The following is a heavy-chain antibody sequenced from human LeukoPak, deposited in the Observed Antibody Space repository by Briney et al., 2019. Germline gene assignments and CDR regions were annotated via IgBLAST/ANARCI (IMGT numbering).Heavy chain of an antibody. Sequence: KPSETLSLTCTVSNGSLSSYHWSWVRQSPGKGLEWIGYILTSGTTNYNPSLKSRLTISVDTSKNRFTLKLSSVTAADTAVYYCARLRVSGSYLYYFDYWGQGTLVTVSS. J-gene: IGHJ4*02. CDR1: NGSLSSYH. V-gene: IGHV4-4*09. CDR2: ILTSGTT. CDR3: ARLRVSGSYLYYFDY. D-gene: IGHD3-10*01.